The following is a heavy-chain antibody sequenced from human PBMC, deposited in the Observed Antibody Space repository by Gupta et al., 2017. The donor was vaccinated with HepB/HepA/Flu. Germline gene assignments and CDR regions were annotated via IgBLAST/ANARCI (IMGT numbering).Heavy chain of an antibody. J-gene: IGHJ4*02. CDR3: AKDTLRFLEWLPPATLDY. Sequence: EVQLLESGGGLVQPGGSLRLSCDASGFIFSSYAMSWVRQAPGKGLEWVSAIRGSGGSTYYADSVKGRFTISRDNSKNTLYLQMNSLRAEDTAVYYCAKDTLRFLEWLPPATLDYWGQGTLVTVSS. V-gene: IGHV3-23*01. CDR2: IRGSGGST. CDR1: GFIFSSYA. D-gene: IGHD3-3*01.